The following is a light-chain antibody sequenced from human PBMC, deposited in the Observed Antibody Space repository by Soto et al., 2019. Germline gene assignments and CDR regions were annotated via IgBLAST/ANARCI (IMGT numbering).Light chain of an antibody. CDR1: QGISSA. Sequence: AIQLTQSPSSLSASVGDRVTITCRASQGISSALAWYQQKPGKSPNLLIYDVSSLDSGVPSRFSGSGSGTDFTLTISSLQPEDFATYYCQQFNTCPPLTFGGGTKVEIK. CDR2: DVS. CDR3: QQFNTCPPLT. J-gene: IGKJ4*01. V-gene: IGKV1-13*02.